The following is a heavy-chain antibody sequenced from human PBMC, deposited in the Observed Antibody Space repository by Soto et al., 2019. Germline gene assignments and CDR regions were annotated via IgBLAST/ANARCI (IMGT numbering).Heavy chain of an antibody. V-gene: IGHV2-5*02. Sequence: QITLKESGPTLVKPTQTLTLTCTFSGFSLSTSGVGVGWIRQPPGKALEWLALIYWDDVQRYSPSLKSRLSITKDTSKDQVVLTMTNLYAVDTATYYCARRRIVGTSNWFDPWGQGPLVTVSS. J-gene: IGHJ5*02. D-gene: IGHD2-21*01. CDR3: ARRRIVGTSNWFDP. CDR2: IYWDDVQ. CDR1: GFSLSTSGVG.